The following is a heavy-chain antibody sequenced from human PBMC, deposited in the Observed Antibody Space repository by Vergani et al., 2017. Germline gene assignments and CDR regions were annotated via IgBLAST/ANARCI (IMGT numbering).Heavy chain of an antibody. J-gene: IGHJ6*03. D-gene: IGHD5-18*01. CDR1: GGSISSGSYY. Sequence: QVQLQESGPGLVKPSQTLSLTCTVSGGSISSGSYYWSWIRQPAGKGLEWIGRIYTSGSTNYNPSLKSRVTMSVDTSKNQFSLKLSSVTAADTAVYYCASGYSYGYYYYMDVWGKGTTVTVSS. V-gene: IGHV4-61*02. CDR2: IYTSGST. CDR3: ASGYSYGYYYYMDV.